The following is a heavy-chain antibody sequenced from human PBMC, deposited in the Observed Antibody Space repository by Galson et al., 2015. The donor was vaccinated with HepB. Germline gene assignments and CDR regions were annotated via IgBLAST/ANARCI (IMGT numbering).Heavy chain of an antibody. CDR1: EDSVSSTSAA. CDR3: ARAYCISASCPNWLDP. V-gene: IGHV6-1*01. Sequence: CAISEDSVSSTSAAWNWIRQSPSRGLEWLGRTYYRSKWYNDYAVSVKSRIAINPDTSKNQFSPHLNSVTPEDTAVYYCARAYCISASCPNWLDPWGQGTLVTVSS. J-gene: IGHJ5*02. CDR2: TYYRSKWYN. D-gene: IGHD2-2*01.